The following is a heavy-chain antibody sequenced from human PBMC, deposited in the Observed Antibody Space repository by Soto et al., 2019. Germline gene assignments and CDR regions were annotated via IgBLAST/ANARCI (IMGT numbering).Heavy chain of an antibody. CDR2: IYSGGST. Sequence: PGGSLRLSCAASGFTVSSNYMSWVRQAPGKGLEWVSVIYSGGSTYYAESVKDRFTVSRDNSNNTLYLQMNSLRAEDTAIYFCAGGYGWYRIDYWGQGTPVTVSS. CDR1: GFTVSSNY. J-gene: IGHJ4*02. V-gene: IGHV3-66*01. CDR3: AGGYGWYRIDY. D-gene: IGHD6-19*01.